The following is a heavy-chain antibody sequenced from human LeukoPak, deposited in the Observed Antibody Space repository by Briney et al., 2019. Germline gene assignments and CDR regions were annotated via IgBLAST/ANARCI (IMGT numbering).Heavy chain of an antibody. CDR2: IDPSGSYT. CDR3: ASGGDWFDY. J-gene: IGHJ4*02. CDR1: GYSFTSDS. V-gene: IGHV5-10-1*01. D-gene: IGHD2-21*02. Sequence: GEFLRISCKGSGYSFTSDSISWVRQMPGKGLEWMGRIDPSGSYTHYSPSFQGHVSFSADKSINTAYVQWSSLKASDTAMYYCASGGDWFDYWGQGTPVTVFS.